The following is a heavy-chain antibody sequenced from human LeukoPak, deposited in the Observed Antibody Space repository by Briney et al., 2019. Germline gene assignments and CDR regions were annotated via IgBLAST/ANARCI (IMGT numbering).Heavy chain of an antibody. CDR1: GGSFSGYY. J-gene: IGHJ4*02. Sequence: PSETLSLTCAVYGGSFSGYYWSWIRQPPGKGLEWIGEINHSGSTNYNPSLKRRVPISVDTSKNQFSLKLSSVTAADTAVYYCARGYGDFWSGSYGDWGQGTLVTVS. CDR3: ARGYGDFWSGSYGD. D-gene: IGHD3-3*01. CDR2: INHSGST. V-gene: IGHV4-34*01.